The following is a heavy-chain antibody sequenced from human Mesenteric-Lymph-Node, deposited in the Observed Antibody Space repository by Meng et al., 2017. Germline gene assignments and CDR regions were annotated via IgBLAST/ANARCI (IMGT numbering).Heavy chain of an antibody. CDR2: INHSGST. V-gene: IGHV4-34*01. Sequence: QVQLQQWGAGLLKPSETLSLTCAVYGGSSSGYYWSWIRQPPGKGLEWIGEINHSGSTNYNPSLKSRVTISVDTSKNQFSLKLSSVTAADTAVYYCARTIGGADIVVVPAAYYFDYWGQGTLVTISS. D-gene: IGHD2-2*01. CDR1: GGSSSGYY. J-gene: IGHJ4*02. CDR3: ARTIGGADIVVVPAAYYFDY.